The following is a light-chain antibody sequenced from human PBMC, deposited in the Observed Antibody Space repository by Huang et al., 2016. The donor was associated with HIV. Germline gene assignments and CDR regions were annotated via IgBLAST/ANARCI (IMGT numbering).Light chain of an antibody. Sequence: DIQLTQSPSSLSASVGDRVTITCQASQDVSNNLNWYQQKPGKAPNLLIHDASKVETVGPSRVSGRGSGTEVTFIINSLQPEDFATYYCQQYENLLTFGRGTKVDI. V-gene: IGKV1-33*01. CDR3: QQYENLLT. CDR1: QDVSNN. CDR2: DAS. J-gene: IGKJ3*01.